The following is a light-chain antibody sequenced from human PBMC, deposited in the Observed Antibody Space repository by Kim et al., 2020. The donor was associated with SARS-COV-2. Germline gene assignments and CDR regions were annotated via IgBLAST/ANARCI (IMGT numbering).Light chain of an antibody. CDR2: DNN. CDR3: GTWDSSLNGLV. CDR1: RSNSGPNY. Sequence: TIPCSVSRSNSGPNYVSWYQKFPGTAPKLLIYDNNKRHSGIPDRFSGSKSGTSATLGITGLQTGDEADYYCGTWDSSLNGLVFGGGTQLTVL. J-gene: IGLJ2*01. V-gene: IGLV1-51*01.